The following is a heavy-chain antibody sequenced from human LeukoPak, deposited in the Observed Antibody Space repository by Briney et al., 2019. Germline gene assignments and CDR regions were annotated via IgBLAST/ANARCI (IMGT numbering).Heavy chain of an antibody. Sequence: GRSLRLSCEASGFSFSSSWMHWVRQAPGKGLVWVSRINKDGRTINYADSVKGRFTISRDNAKNTLYLQMNSLRAEDTAVYYCARGWTGYYAIDNWGQGTLVTVSS. V-gene: IGHV3-74*01. CDR3: ARGWTGYYAIDN. D-gene: IGHD3/OR15-3a*01. CDR1: GFSFSSSW. CDR2: INKDGRTI. J-gene: IGHJ4*02.